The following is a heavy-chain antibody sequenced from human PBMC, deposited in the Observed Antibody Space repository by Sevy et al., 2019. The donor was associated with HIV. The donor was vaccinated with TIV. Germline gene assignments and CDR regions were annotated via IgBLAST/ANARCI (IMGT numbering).Heavy chain of an antibody. CDR3: ARVIRYKVARPRSFDL. D-gene: IGHD6-6*01. CDR1: GFTFSDDY. V-gene: IGHV3-11*06. J-gene: IGHJ3*01. Sequence: GGSLRLSCTGSGFTFSDDYMSWIRQAPGKGLEWVAYISSSGSYANYEDSVKGRFSISRDNAKDSVFLQMNSLRAEDTAIYYCARVIRYKVARPRSFDLWGQGTMVTVSS. CDR2: ISSSGSYA.